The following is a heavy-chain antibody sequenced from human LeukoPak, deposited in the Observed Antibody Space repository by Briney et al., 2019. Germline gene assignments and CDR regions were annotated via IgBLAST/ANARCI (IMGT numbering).Heavy chain of an antibody. J-gene: IGHJ4*02. CDR1: GFTFSSYD. V-gene: IGHV3-48*03. Sequence: PGGSLRLSCAASGFTFSSYDMNWVRQAPGKGLEWVSYISSSGSTIYYADSVKGRFTISRDNAKNSLYLQMNSLRAEDTAVYYCARSIRSVVTPGGGDYWGQGTLVTVSS. CDR2: ISSSGSTI. D-gene: IGHD4-23*01. CDR3: ARSIRSVVTPGGGDY.